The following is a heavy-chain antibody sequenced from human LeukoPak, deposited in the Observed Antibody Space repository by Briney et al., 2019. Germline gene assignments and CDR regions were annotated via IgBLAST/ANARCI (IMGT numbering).Heavy chain of an antibody. CDR2: INQNGRT. CDR3: ARWTPRTEMKGLNYYYGMDV. J-gene: IGHJ6*04. V-gene: IGHV4-34*01. D-gene: IGHD3/OR15-3a*01. CDR1: GGSFNTYY. Sequence: SETLSLTCGVYGGSFNTYYWSWIRQPPGKGLEWIGEINQNGRTNYNPSLKSRVTISVDSSMNQFSLKVTSVTAADTAVYYCARWTPRTEMKGLNYYYGMDVWGKGRTVTVSS.